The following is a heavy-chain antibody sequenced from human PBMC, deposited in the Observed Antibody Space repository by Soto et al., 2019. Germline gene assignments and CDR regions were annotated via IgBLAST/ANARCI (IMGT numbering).Heavy chain of an antibody. J-gene: IGHJ4*02. Sequence: GGSLRLSCAASGFTFSSYAMSWVRQAPGKGLEWVSAISGSGGSTYYADSVKGRFTISRDNSKNTLYLQMNSLRAEDTAVYYCAKFIVQLRYDSSGYSHYWGQGTLVTVSS. D-gene: IGHD3-22*01. CDR3: AKFIVQLRYDSSGYSHY. CDR2: ISGSGGST. CDR1: GFTFSSYA. V-gene: IGHV3-23*01.